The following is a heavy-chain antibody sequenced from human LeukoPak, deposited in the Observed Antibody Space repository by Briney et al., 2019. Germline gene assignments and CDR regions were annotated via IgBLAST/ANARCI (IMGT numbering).Heavy chain of an antibody. CDR3: ARCVWNDYTYFDY. V-gene: IGHV4-31*03. Sequence: SQTLSLTCTVSGGSIISDYKWPWIRQHPGKGLEWIGYIYYSGSTNYNPSVKRRVTISVDTSKSQFTLKLSSVTAADTAVYYCARCVWNDYTYFDYWGQGALVTVSS. J-gene: IGHJ4*02. CDR1: GGSIISDYK. CDR2: IYYSGST. D-gene: IGHD3-3*01.